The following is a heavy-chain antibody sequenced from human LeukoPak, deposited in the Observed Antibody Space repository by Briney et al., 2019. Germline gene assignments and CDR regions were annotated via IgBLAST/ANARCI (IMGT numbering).Heavy chain of an antibody. CDR3: ARHPVVVPAPDY. D-gene: IGHD2-2*01. CDR2: INHSGST. Sequence: SETLSLTCAVYGGSFSGYYWSWIRQPPGKGLEWIGEINHSGSTNYNPSLKSRVTISVDTSKNQFSLKPSSVTAADTAVYYCARHPVVVPAPDYWGQGTLVPVSS. J-gene: IGHJ4*02. CDR1: GGSFSGYY. V-gene: IGHV4-34*01.